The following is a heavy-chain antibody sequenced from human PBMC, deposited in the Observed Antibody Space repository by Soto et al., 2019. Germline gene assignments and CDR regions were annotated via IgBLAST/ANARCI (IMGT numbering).Heavy chain of an antibody. D-gene: IGHD3-22*01. J-gene: IGHJ4*02. Sequence: PWGSLRLSCAASGFTVSSNYIIWFRHSPGKGLEWVSVIYSGGSTYYADSVKGRFTISRDNSKNTLYLQMNSLRAEDTAVYYCASSYYDSSGYYYFDYWGQGTLVTVSS. CDR1: GFTVSSNY. V-gene: IGHV3-53*01. CDR3: ASSYYDSSGYYYFDY. CDR2: IYSGGST.